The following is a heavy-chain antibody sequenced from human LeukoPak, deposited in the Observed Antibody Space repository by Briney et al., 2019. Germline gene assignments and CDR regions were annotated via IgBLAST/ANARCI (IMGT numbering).Heavy chain of an antibody. CDR3: ARVLDYYDSKYYFDY. Sequence: ASVKVSCKASGYTFTSYSISWVRQAPGQGLEWMGWISAYNGNTNYAQKLQGRVTMTTDTSTSTAYMELRSLRSDDTAVYYCARVLDYYDSKYYFDYWGQGTLVTVSS. CDR2: ISAYNGNT. CDR1: GYTFTSYS. D-gene: IGHD3-22*01. V-gene: IGHV1-18*01. J-gene: IGHJ4*02.